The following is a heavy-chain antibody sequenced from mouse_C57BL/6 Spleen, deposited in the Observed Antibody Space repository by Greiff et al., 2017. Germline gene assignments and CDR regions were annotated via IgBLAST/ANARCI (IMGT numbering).Heavy chain of an antibody. V-gene: IGHV5-17*01. J-gene: IGHJ2*01. Sequence: DVKLVESGGCLVKPGGSLKLSCAASGFTFSDYGMHWVRQAPEKGLEWVAYISSGSSTIYYADTVKGRFTISRDNAKNTLFLQMTSLRSEDTAMXYCAREGFDYWGQGTTLTVSS. CDR2: ISSGSSTI. CDR3: AREGFDY. CDR1: GFTFSDYG.